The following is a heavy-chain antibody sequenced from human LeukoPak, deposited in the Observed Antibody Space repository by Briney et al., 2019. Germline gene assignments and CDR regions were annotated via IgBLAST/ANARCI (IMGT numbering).Heavy chain of an antibody. Sequence: GGSLRLSCAASGFTFSNYAMSWVRQAPGKGLEWVSGIGGTGHFTYYADSVKGRFTVSRDNSKSTLYLQMNTLKAEDTAIYYCAKGAFQHAFDIWGQGTMVTVSS. CDR3: AKGAFQHAFDI. V-gene: IGHV3-23*01. CDR2: IGGTGHFT. CDR1: GFTFSNYA. J-gene: IGHJ3*02. D-gene: IGHD2-21*01.